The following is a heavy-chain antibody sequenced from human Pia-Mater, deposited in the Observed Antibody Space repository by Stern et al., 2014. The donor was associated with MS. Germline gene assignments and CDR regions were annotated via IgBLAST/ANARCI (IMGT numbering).Heavy chain of an antibody. CDR2: VYYGGIP. V-gene: IGHV4-39*02. CDR1: GGSITNRDY. J-gene: IGHJ2*01. CDR3: ARGVTAVTNYVPNWCFDL. Sequence: VQLVESGPGLVKPSETLSLTCTVSGGSITNRDYWGWIRQSPGKGLEWIGSVYYGGIPYPGPSLKSRATISIDTPRNQFFLSLNSVPATDTAVYFCARGVTAVTNYVPNWCFDLWGRGTLVTVSS. D-gene: IGHD4-11*01.